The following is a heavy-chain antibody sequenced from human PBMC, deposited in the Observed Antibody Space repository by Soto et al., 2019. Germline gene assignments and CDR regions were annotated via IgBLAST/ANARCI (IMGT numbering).Heavy chain of an antibody. J-gene: IGHJ3*02. CDR1: GYTFIGYY. Sequence: ASVKVSCKASGYTFIGYYMHWVRQAPGQGLEWMGWINPNSGGTNYAQKFQGWVTMTRDTSISTAYMELSRLRSDDTAVYYCARGFDYAIYAFDIWGQGTMVTV. V-gene: IGHV1-2*04. CDR2: INPNSGGT. CDR3: ARGFDYAIYAFDI. D-gene: IGHD2-8*01.